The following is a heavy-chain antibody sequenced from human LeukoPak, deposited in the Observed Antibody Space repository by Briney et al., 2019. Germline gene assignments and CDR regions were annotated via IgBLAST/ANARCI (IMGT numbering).Heavy chain of an antibody. J-gene: IGHJ6*02. D-gene: IGHD4-23*01. V-gene: IGHV1-2*06. CDR1: GYTFTGYY. CDR2: INPNSGGT. Sequence: ASVKVSCKASGYTFTGYYMHWVRQAPGQGLEWMGRINPNSGGTNYAQKFQGRVTMTRDTSISTACMELSRLRSDDTAVYYCARTRVAQTIMDAWGQGTTVTVSS. CDR3: ARTRVAQTIMDA.